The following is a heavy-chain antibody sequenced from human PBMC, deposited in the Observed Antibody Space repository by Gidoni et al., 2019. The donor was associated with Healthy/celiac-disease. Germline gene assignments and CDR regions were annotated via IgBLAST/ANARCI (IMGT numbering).Heavy chain of an antibody. CDR3: AILRRWFGDQPDKNYYYYHLDV. D-gene: IGHD3-10*01. CDR1: GYSFTSYW. J-gene: IGHJ6*03. CDR2: IAPSDSYT. V-gene: IGHV5-10-1*01. Sequence: EVQLVQSGAEVKKPGESLRLACKGAGYSFTSYWNSGVRQRPGQGLEWMGRIAPSDSYTIYSPSFPGHVTISADTSISTAYLQWSSLKASDTAMYYCAILRRWFGDQPDKNYYYYHLDVWGKGTTVTVSS.